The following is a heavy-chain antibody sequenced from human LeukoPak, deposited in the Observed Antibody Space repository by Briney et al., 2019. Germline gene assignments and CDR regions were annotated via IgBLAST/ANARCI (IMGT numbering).Heavy chain of an antibody. CDR2: INQDASET. V-gene: IGHV3-7*01. D-gene: IGHD5/OR15-5a*01. J-gene: IGHJ5*02. CDR1: GITFSSYW. Sequence: PGGSLRLSCAASGITFSSYWMSWVRQAPGKGLEWVANINQDASETQYADSVQGRFTISRDNAKNSLYAQMNSLRVEDTAIYYCCVYKAANWFDPWGQGTLVTVSS. CDR3: CVYKAANWFDP.